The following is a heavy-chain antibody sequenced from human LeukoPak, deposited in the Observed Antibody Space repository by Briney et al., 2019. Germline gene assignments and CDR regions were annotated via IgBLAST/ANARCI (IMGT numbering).Heavy chain of an antibody. V-gene: IGHV4-59*01. D-gene: IGHD3-10*01. CDR3: ARDDYRGVTNFDP. J-gene: IGHJ5*02. CDR2: ISYSGKT. CDR1: VGPIIPDF. Sequence: SETLSLTCTVSVGPIIPDFWSCIRHPPEKGREWIGNISYSGKTNYNPSLKSRVTISVDTAKNQVSLQLTSVTAVDTAVYYCARDDYRGVTNFDPWGQGTLVTVSS.